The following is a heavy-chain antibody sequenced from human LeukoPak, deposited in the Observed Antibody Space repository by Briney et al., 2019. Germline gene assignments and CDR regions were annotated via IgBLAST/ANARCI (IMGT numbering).Heavy chain of an antibody. V-gene: IGHV3-23*01. CDR3: ATAGRLSYYFDY. Sequence: GGSLRLSCTASGFSVSTYAMNWVRQAPGKGREWVSGISVSGDNTYYADSVKGRFTISRDNSRNTLYLQMNSLRAEDTAVYYCATAGRLSYYFDYWGQGTLVTVSS. D-gene: IGHD6-6*01. CDR1: GFSVSTYA. CDR2: ISVSGDNT. J-gene: IGHJ4*02.